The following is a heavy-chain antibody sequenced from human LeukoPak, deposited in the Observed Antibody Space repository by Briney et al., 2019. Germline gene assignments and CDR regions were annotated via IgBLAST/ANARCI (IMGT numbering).Heavy chain of an antibody. Sequence: PSQTLSLTCSVSGVAITSGGYYWSWIRQPPGKGLEWIGNLYYSGSTDYNPSLMCRVTMSVDTSGKPFSLKLTSVTAADTAVYYCARLYYDFWLDPWGPGTPVTVSS. D-gene: IGHD3-3*01. J-gene: IGHJ5*02. CDR3: ARLYYDFWLDP. CDR2: LYYSGST. CDR1: GVAITSGGYY. V-gene: IGHV4-31*03.